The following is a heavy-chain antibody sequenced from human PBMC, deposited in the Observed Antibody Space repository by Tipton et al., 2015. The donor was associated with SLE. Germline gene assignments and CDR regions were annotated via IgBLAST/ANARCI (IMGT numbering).Heavy chain of an antibody. D-gene: IGHD1-26*01. J-gene: IGHJ3*02. V-gene: IGHV3-30*18. CDR2: ISYDGSNK. CDR1: GFTFSSYG. Sequence: QLVQSGGGVVKPGRSLRLSCAASGFTFSSYGMHWVRQAPGKGLEWVAVISYDGSNKYYADSVKGRFTISRDNSKNTLYLQMNSLRAEDTAVYYCAKDLLGAVHAFDIWGQGTMVTVSS. CDR3: AKDLLGAVHAFDI.